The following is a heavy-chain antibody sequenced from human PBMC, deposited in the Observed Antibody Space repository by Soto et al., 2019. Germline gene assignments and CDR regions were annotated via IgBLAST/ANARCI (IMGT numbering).Heavy chain of an antibody. CDR1: GYTFTGYY. Sequence: GGSGKGAWKASGYTFTGYYVHLVRQAPGQGLEWMGWINPNSGGTNYAQKFQGRVTMTRYTSISTAYMELSRLRSDDTAVYYCARGDNWNYVEWFDPWGQGTMVTVSS. V-gene: IGHV1-2*02. D-gene: IGHD1-7*01. CDR2: INPNSGGT. J-gene: IGHJ5*02. CDR3: ARGDNWNYVEWFDP.